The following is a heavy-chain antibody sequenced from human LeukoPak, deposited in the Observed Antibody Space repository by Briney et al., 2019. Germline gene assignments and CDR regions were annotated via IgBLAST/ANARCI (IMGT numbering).Heavy chain of an antibody. J-gene: IGHJ4*02. CDR1: GGSISNYY. V-gene: IGHV4-59*08. CDR3: TRRVSASSWRDY. Sequence: SETLSLTCTVSGGSISNYYWSWFRQPPGKGLEWIGNIYYSGSTYRNPSLKSRVTISADTSKNQFSLMLSSVTAADTAVYYCTRRVSASSWRDYWGQGTLVTVSS. D-gene: IGHD6-13*01. CDR2: IYYSGST.